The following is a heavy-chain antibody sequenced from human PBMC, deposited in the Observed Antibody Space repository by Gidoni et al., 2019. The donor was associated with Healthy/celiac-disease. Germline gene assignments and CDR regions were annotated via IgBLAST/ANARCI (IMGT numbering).Heavy chain of an antibody. CDR1: GCSIRSGCYS. V-gene: IGHV4-30-4*01. CDR3: ARERRDGYSAYYYYYYGMDV. J-gene: IGHJ6*02. D-gene: IGHD2-21*01. CDR2: IYYSGST. Sequence: QVQLQESGPGLVKPSQTLSLTCTVSGCSIRSGCYSCSWIRQPPGKGLEWIGYIYYSGSTYYNPSLKSRVTISVDTSKNQFSLKLSSVTAADTAVYYCARERRDGYSAYYYYYYGMDVWGQGTTVTVSS.